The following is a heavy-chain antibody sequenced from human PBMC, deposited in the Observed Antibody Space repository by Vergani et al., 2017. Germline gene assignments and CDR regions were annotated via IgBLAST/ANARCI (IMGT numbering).Heavy chain of an antibody. CDR3: AKYLRDSTDGLPDS. CDR1: GLTFSNFG. D-gene: IGHD2-21*02. J-gene: IGHJ4*02. V-gene: IGHV3-30*02. CDR2: IGKDGINT. Sequence: QVQLVESAGGVVQPGGSLRLFCAASGLTFSNFGMHWIRPAPGTGLEWLSYIGKDGINTRYRDAVKGRFTVSRDNSKDILYLQMDSLRSEDTALYYCAKYLRDSTDGLPDSWGPGTLVIVSS.